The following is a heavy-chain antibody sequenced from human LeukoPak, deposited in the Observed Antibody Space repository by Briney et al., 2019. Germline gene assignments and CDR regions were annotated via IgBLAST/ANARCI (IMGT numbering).Heavy chain of an antibody. CDR2: IYHSGSA. Sequence: SQTLSLTCTVSGGSINSGDDCWSWVRQSPGKALEWIGYIYHSGSAYYNPSLKSRVSISVDTSRSQFSLKLSSVTAADTAVYYCARGRYCSGGSCYFDYWGQGTLVTVSS. CDR1: GGSINSGDDC. J-gene: IGHJ4*02. D-gene: IGHD2-15*01. V-gene: IGHV4-30-4*01. CDR3: ARGRYCSGGSCYFDY.